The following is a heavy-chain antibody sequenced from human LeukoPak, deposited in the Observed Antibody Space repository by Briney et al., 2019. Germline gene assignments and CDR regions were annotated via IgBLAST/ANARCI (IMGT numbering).Heavy chain of an antibody. V-gene: IGHV4-34*10. J-gene: IGHJ5*02. CDR2: IDQSGST. Sequence: PSETLSLTCAVHGGSFSGYYWSWIRQSPGKGLEWIGEIDQSGSTNYNPSLKSRVTMSVDTSKNQFSLKLSSVTAADTAVYYCARALPQGWFDPWGQGTLVTVSS. CDR3: ARALPQGWFDP. D-gene: IGHD1-26*01. CDR1: GGSFSGYY.